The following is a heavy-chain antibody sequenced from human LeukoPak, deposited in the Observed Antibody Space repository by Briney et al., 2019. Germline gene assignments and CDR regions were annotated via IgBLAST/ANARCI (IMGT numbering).Heavy chain of an antibody. CDR1: GGSISSYY. CDR2: IYYSGST. CDR3: ARVSVGGFGYFDY. V-gene: IGHV4-59*01. Sequence: SETLSLTCTVSGGSISSYYWSWIRQPPGKGLEWIGYIYYSGSTNYNPSLKSRVTISVDTSKNQFSLKLSSVTAADTAVYYCARVSVGGFGYFDYWGQGTLVTVSS. J-gene: IGHJ4*02. D-gene: IGHD2-15*01.